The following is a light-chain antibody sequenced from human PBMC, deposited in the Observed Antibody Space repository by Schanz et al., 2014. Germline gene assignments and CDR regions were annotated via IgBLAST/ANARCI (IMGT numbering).Light chain of an antibody. J-gene: IGKJ5*01. Sequence: EIVLTQSPGTLSLSPGERATLSCRASQSVSSNYLAWYQQKPGQSPRLLIYGASSRATGIPDRFSGSGSGTDFTLTISRLEPEDFAVYYCQQYGNSPLTFGQGTRLDIK. CDR3: QQYGNSPLT. CDR1: QSVSSNY. CDR2: GAS. V-gene: IGKV3-20*01.